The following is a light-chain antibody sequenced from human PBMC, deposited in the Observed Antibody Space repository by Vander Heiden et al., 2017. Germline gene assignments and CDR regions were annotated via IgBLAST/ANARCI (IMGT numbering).Light chain of an antibody. CDR3: SSYAGYNNYYV. V-gene: IGLV2-8*01. CDR1: SRDVGGYDY. Sequence: QSALTQPPSASGSPGQSVTISCTGTSRDVGGYDYVSWYQQHPGKVPKLIIYEVSKRPSGVPDRFSASKSGNTASLTVSGLQAEDEAEYYCSSYAGYNNYYVFGTGTKVTVL. J-gene: IGLJ1*01. CDR2: EVS.